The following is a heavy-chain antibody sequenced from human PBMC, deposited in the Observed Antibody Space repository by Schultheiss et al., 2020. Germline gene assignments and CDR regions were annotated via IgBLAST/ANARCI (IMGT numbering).Heavy chain of an antibody. CDR1: GFTFSSYS. V-gene: IGHV3-21*01. Sequence: GGSLRLSCAASGFTFSSYSMNWVRQAPGKGLEWVSAISGSGGSTYYADSVKGRFTISRDNAKNSLYLQMNSLRAEDTALYYCARARGPNYWGQGTLVNVSS. CDR2: ISGSGGST. J-gene: IGHJ4*02. CDR3: ARARGPNY.